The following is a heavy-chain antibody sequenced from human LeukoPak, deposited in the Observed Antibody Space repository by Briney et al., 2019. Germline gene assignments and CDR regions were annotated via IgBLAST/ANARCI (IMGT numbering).Heavy chain of an antibody. Sequence: SETLSLTCAVYGGSFSGYYWSWIRQPPGKGLEWIGEINHSGSTNYNPSLKSRVTISVDTSKNQFSLKLSSVTAADTAVYYCARSAPVTVVIDYWGQGTLVTVSS. J-gene: IGHJ4*02. CDR1: GGSFSGYY. CDR3: ARSAPVTVVIDY. V-gene: IGHV4-34*01. CDR2: INHSGST. D-gene: IGHD4-23*01.